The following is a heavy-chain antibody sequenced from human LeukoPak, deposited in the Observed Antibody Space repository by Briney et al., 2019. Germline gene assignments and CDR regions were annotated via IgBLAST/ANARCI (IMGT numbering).Heavy chain of an antibody. CDR1: GGSISTYY. J-gene: IGHJ6*03. Sequence: SETLSLTCTVSGGSISTYYWSWIRQPPGKGLEWIGYIHYSGSTNYNPSLKSRVTISVDTSKNQFSLKLSSVTAADTAVYYCARQRMVRGVPLYYMDVWGKGTTVTVSS. D-gene: IGHD3-10*01. CDR3: ARQRMVRGVPLYYMDV. V-gene: IGHV4-59*08. CDR2: IHYSGST.